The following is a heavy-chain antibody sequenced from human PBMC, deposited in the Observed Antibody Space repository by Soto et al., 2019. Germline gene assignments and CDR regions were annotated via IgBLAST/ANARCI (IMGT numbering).Heavy chain of an antibody. CDR3: ASTPDVGDFAY. J-gene: IGHJ4*02. D-gene: IGHD2-15*01. Sequence: PSETLWLTWTVSVGSISSGGYYWRWIRQHPGTGLEWIGYIYYSGSTYYNPSLKSRVTISVDTSKNQFSLKLSSVTAADTAVYYCASTPDVGDFAYWGQGTLVT. CDR1: VGSISSGGYY. CDR2: IYYSGST. V-gene: IGHV4-31*02.